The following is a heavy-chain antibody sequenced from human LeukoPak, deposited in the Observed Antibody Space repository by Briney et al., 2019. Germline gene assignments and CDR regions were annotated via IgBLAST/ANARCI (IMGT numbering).Heavy chain of an antibody. CDR3: AKSGYIVVVPAARGGAFDI. V-gene: IGHV3-53*01. CDR1: GFTVSSNY. Sequence: PGGSLRLSCAASGFTVSSNYMNWVRQAPGKGMEWVSVIYSGGSTYYADSVKGRFTISRDNSKNTLYLQMNSLRAEDTAVYYCAKSGYIVVVPAARGGAFDIWGQGTMVTVSS. CDR2: IYSGGST. J-gene: IGHJ3*02. D-gene: IGHD2-2*01.